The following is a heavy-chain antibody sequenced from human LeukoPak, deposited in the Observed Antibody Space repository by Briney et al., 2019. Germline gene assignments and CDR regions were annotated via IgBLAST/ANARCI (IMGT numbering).Heavy chain of an antibody. Sequence: GASVKVSCKASGGTFSSYAISWVRQAPGQGLEWMGRITPIFGTANYAQKFQGRVTITADESTSTAYMELSSLRSEDTAVYYCARARDDKGPYCSGGSCYSSYYYYMDVWGKGTTVTVSS. CDR1: GGTFSSYA. D-gene: IGHD2-15*01. CDR2: ITPIFGTA. V-gene: IGHV1-69*13. CDR3: ARARDDKGPYCSGGSCYSSYYYYMDV. J-gene: IGHJ6*03.